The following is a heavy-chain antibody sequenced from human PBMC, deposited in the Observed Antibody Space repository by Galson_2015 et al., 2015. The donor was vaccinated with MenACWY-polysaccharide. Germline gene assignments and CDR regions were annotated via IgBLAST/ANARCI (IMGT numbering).Heavy chain of an antibody. Sequence: SLRLSCAASGFTFGDHYMDWVRQAPGKGLEWVGRIRNKANGYTTEYAASVKGRFTISRADSKNTLYLQMNSLKTEDTAVYYCTTDISYYDSSGYYYYFDYWGQGTLVTVSS. CDR2: IRNKANGYTT. CDR3: TTDISYYDSSGYYYYFDY. D-gene: IGHD3-22*01. V-gene: IGHV3-72*01. CDR1: GFTFGDHY. J-gene: IGHJ4*02.